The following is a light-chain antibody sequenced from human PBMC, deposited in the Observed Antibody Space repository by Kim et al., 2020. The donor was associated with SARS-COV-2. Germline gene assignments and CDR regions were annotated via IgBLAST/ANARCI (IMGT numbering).Light chain of an antibody. J-gene: IGKJ2*01. CDR2: GAS. CDR3: HQYNDWPPYT. CDR1: RSVDSN. Sequence: EILMTQSPASLSVSPGERASLSCRASRSVDSNLAWYQQKPGQAPRLLIYGASTRATGIPARFSGSGSGTDFTLTISSLQSEDFAVYYCHQYNDWPPYTFGQGTKLEI. V-gene: IGKV3-15*01.